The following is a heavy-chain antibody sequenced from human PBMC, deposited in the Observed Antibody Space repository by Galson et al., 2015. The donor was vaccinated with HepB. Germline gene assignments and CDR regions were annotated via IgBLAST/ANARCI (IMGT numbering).Heavy chain of an antibody. J-gene: IGHJ5*02. D-gene: IGHD5-12*01. CDR3: ARGTPPHIDFSRGHELTP. CDR1: GGSVGRSF. Sequence: SETLSLTCLVSGGSVGRSFWHWIRQPPGRGLEWIGHIYLSGGTKYNPSLQSRVTISLDTSSNQVTLNLTSVTAADTALYFCARGTPPHIDFSRGHELTPWGQGSLVTVSS. CDR2: IYLSGGT. V-gene: IGHV4-59*02.